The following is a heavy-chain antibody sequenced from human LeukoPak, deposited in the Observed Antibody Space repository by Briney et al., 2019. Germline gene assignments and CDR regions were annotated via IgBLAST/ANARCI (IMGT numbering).Heavy chain of an antibody. CDR1: GFTVSTNY. D-gene: IGHD2-15*01. Sequence: EGSLRLSCAASGFTVSTNYMSWVRQAPGKGLEWVSVIYSGGSTYYADSVKGRFTISRDNSKNTLYLKMNSLRAEDTAVYYCAKQGSTGIVVVVAAISLDYWGQGTLVTVSS. J-gene: IGHJ4*02. CDR2: IYSGGST. CDR3: AKQGSTGIVVVVAAISLDY. V-gene: IGHV3-66*04.